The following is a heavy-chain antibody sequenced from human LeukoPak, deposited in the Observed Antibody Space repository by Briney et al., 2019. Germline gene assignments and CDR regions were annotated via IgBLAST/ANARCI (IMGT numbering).Heavy chain of an antibody. V-gene: IGHV3-23*01. J-gene: IGHJ4*02. Sequence: GGSLRLSCAASGFTFSDYAMNWVRHAPGKGLQWVSLISASGTNTHYADSVKGRFTIARDDSKNTLFLQIDGLRAEDTAIYYCSKDPDSSGRYYGSPFDYWGQGTLVTVSS. CDR1: GFTFSDYA. CDR3: SKDPDSSGRYYGSPFDY. CDR2: ISASGTNT. D-gene: IGHD6-19*01.